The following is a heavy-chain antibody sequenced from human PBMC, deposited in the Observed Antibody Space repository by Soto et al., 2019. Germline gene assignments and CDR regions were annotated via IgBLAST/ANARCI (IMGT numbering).Heavy chain of an antibody. CDR3: ARGLYQPLLNFDC. CDR1: GGSINSYY. J-gene: IGHJ4*02. D-gene: IGHD2-2*01. V-gene: IGHV4-59*01. Sequence: QVQLQESGPGLVKPSETLSLTCTVSGGSINSYYWSWIRQPPGKGLEWIGYIYYSGSTNYNPSLRSRVTISVDTSKNQFSLKLKSVTAADTAVYYCARGLYQPLLNFDCWGQGTLVTVSS. CDR2: IYYSGST.